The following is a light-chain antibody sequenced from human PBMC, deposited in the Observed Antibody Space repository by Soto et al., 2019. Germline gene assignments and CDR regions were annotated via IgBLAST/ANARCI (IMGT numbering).Light chain of an antibody. Sequence: DIQMTQSPSTLSASVGDRVTITCRASQSISTRLAWYQQKSGKAPKLLIFDASSLESGVPSRFSASGVGTEFTLTISSLQPDDFAIYYCQQYNSYSITFGQGTRLEIK. CDR3: QQYNSYSIT. CDR1: QSISTR. CDR2: DAS. V-gene: IGKV1-5*01. J-gene: IGKJ5*01.